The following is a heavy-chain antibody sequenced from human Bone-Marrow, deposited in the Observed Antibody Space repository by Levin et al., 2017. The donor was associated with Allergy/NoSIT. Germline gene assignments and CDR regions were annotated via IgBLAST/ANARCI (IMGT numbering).Heavy chain of an antibody. CDR3: ARGTCSGGVCYAIFFDY. CDR1: GFSFNGYW. D-gene: IGHD2-8*02. CDR2: IKKDGSAK. V-gene: IGHV3-7*03. Sequence: GESLKISCAASGFSFNGYWMSWVRQAPGKGLEWVANIKKDGSAKYYVDSVKGRFTISRDNAKSSLYLQMDSLGAEDTAVYYCARGTCSGGVCYAIFFDYWGQGALVTVSS. J-gene: IGHJ4*02.